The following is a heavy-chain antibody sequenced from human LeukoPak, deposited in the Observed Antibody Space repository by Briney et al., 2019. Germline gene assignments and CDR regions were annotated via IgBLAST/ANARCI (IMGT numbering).Heavy chain of an antibody. J-gene: IGHJ4*02. Sequence: PGGSLRLSCAASGFTFSNYGMSWVRQAPGKGLEWVSSISGSGDSTYYADSVKGRFTISRDNSKNTLNLQMNSLRAEDTAVYYCAKTAGIAAAADFDYWGQGTLVTVSS. D-gene: IGHD6-13*01. CDR2: ISGSGDST. CDR1: GFTFSNYG. V-gene: IGHV3-23*01. CDR3: AKTAGIAAAADFDY.